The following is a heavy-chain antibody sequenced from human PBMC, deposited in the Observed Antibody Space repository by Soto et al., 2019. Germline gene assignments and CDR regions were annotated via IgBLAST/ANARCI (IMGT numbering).Heavy chain of an antibody. D-gene: IGHD3-10*01. CDR1: GGSISSYY. J-gene: IGHJ5*02. CDR2: IYYSGST. Sequence: QVQLQESGPGLVKPSETLSLTCTVSGGSISSYYWSWIRQPPGKGLEWIGYIYYSGSTNYNPSLKSRVSISVDTSKNRFSLKLSSVTAADTAVYYCARVLLWFGELSQFDPWGQGTLVTVSS. V-gene: IGHV4-59*01. CDR3: ARVLLWFGELSQFDP.